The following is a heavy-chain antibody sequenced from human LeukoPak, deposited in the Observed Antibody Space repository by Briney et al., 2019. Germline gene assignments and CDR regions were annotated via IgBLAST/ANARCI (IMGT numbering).Heavy chain of an antibody. CDR1: GFTFSSYP. J-gene: IGHJ4*02. CDR2: ISYVQSDK. D-gene: IGHD3-10*01. CDR3: ARDFRGSIDY. V-gene: IGHV3-30-3*01. Sequence: PGGSLRLSCAASGFTFSSYPIHWVRQAPGKGLEWVAVISYVQSDKFYADSVKGRFTISRDNSKNTLYLQMNSLRADDTAVYYCARDFRGSIDYWGQGTLVTVSS.